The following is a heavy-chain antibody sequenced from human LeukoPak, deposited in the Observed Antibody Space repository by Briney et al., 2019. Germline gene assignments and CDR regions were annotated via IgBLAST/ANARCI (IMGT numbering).Heavy chain of an antibody. CDR3: ARVTYYYDSSGYYY. V-gene: IGHV3-74*01. Sequence: GGSLRLSCAASGFTFSNYWMHWVRQAPGKGLVWVSRINSDGSSTSYANSVKGRFTISRDNAKNTLYLQMNSLRAEDTAVYYCARVTYYYDSSGYYYWGQGTLVTVSS. CDR2: INSDGSST. CDR1: GFTFSNYW. D-gene: IGHD3-22*01. J-gene: IGHJ4*02.